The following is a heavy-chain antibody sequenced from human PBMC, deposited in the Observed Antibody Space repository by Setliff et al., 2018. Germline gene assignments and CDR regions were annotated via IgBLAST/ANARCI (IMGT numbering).Heavy chain of an antibody. V-gene: IGHV3-49*04. CDR2: IRSKAYGGTT. D-gene: IGHD3-3*01. J-gene: IGHJ6*03. Sequence: HPGGSLRLSCTASGFTFGDYAMSWVRQAPGKGLEWVGFIRSKAYGGTTEYAASVKGRFTISRDDSKSIAYLQMNSLKTEDTAVYYCTREASVDFWSGYPYYYYMDVWGKGTTVTVS. CDR1: GFTFGDYA. CDR3: TREASVDFWSGYPYYYYMDV.